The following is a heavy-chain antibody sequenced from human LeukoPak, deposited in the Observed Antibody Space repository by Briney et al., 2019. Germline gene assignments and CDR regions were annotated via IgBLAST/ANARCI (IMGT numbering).Heavy chain of an antibody. Sequence: GASVKVSCKVSGYTLTELSMHWVRQAPGKGLEWMRGFDPEDGETIYAQKFQGRVTMTEDTSTDTAYMELSSLRSEDTAVYYCATGKSIVADYYYYGMDVWGQGTTVTVSS. CDR2: FDPEDGET. D-gene: IGHD3-22*01. J-gene: IGHJ6*02. V-gene: IGHV1-24*01. CDR1: GYTLTELS. CDR3: ATGKSIVADYYYYGMDV.